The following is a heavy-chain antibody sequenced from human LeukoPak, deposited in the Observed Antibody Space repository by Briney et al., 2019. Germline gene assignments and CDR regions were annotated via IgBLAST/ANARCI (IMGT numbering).Heavy chain of an antibody. V-gene: IGHV1-18*01. CDR2: ISAYNGNT. Sequence: ASVKVSCKASGYTFTSYGISWVRQAPGQGLEWMGWISAYNGNTNYAQKPQGRVTMTTDTSTSTAYMELRSLRSDDTAVYYCARDSLYSGDETIDYWGQGTLVTVSS. D-gene: IGHD5-12*01. CDR3: ARDSLYSGDETIDY. CDR1: GYTFTSYG. J-gene: IGHJ4*02.